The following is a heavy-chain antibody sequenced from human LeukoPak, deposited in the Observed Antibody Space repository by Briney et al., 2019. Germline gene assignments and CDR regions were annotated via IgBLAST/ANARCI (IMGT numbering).Heavy chain of an antibody. CDR2: ISAYNGNT. Sequence: GASVKVSCKASGYTFTSYGISWVRQAPGQGLEWMGWISAYNGNTNYAQKLQGRVTMTRDTSISTAYMELSRLRSDDTAVYYCARDGSGSYYNDYLFDYWGQGTLVTVSS. CDR1: GYTFTSYG. CDR3: ARDGSGSYYNDYLFDY. D-gene: IGHD3-10*01. V-gene: IGHV1-18*01. J-gene: IGHJ4*02.